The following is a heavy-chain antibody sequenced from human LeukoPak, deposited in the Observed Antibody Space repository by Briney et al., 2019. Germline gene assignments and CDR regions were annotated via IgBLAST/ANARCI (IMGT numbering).Heavy chain of an antibody. CDR1: GITFSEAW. Sequence: GGSLRLSCTASGITFSEAWMSWVRQAPGKGLEWVANIKQDGSEKYYVDSVKGRFTISRDNAKNSLYLQMNSLRAEDTAVYYCARDCGRSDWSHIPDFWGQGTLVTVSS. CDR2: IKQDGSEK. CDR3: ARDCGRSDWSHIPDF. J-gene: IGHJ4*02. D-gene: IGHD6-19*01. V-gene: IGHV3-7*01.